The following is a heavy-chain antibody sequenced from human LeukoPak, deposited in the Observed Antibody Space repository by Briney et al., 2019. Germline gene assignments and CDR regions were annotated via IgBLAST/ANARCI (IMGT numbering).Heavy chain of an antibody. J-gene: IGHJ5*02. V-gene: IGHV5-51*01. Sequence: GESLKISCKGSGYSFTSYWIGWVRQMPGKGLEWMGIIYPGDSDTRYSPSFQGQVTISADKSISTAYLQWSSLKASDTAMYYCAILAPDCSSTSCYQGWFDPWGQGTLVTVSS. CDR1: GYSFTSYW. CDR2: IYPGDSDT. CDR3: AILAPDCSSTSCYQGWFDP. D-gene: IGHD2-2*01.